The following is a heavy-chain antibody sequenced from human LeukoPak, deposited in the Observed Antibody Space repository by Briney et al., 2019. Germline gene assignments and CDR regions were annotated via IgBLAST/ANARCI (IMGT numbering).Heavy chain of an antibody. J-gene: IGHJ6*03. D-gene: IGHD1-26*01. CDR3: ARGRRVGARFDRYYYMDV. CDR1: GGTFSSYA. V-gene: IGHV1-69*05. CDR2: IIPIFGTA. Sequence: GSSVKVSCKASGGTFSSYAISWVRQAPGQGLEWMGRIIPIFGTANYAQKFQGRVTITTDESTSTAYMELSSLRSEDTAVYYCARGRRVGARFDRYYYMDVRGKGTTVTVSS.